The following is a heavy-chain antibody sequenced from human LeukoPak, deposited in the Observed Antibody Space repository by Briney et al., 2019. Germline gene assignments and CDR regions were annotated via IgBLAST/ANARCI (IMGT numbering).Heavy chain of an antibody. CDR1: GFTFSDYY. CDR3: ARSGGPNYYDSSGYDY. CDR2: ISSSGTTI. J-gene: IGHJ4*02. Sequence: GGSLRLSCAASGFTFSDYYMTWIRQAPGKGLEWVSYISSSGTTIYYADSVKGRFTISRDNAKNSLYLQMNSLRAEDTAVYYCARSGGPNYYDSSGYDYWGQGTLVTVSS. V-gene: IGHV3-11*04. D-gene: IGHD3-22*01.